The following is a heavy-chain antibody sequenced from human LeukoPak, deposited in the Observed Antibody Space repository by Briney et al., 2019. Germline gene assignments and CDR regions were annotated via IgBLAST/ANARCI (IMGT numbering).Heavy chain of an antibody. CDR1: GGSISSSSYY. J-gene: IGHJ4*02. CDR2: IYYSGST. CDR3: ARGRPEGLRYFDWYCCYFDY. V-gene: IGHV4-39*07. D-gene: IGHD3-9*01. Sequence: SQTLSLTCTVSGGSISSSSYYWGWIRQPPGKGLEWIGSIYYSGSTYYKPSLKSRVTISVDTSKNQFSLKLSSVTAADTAVYYCARGRPEGLRYFDWYCCYFDYWGQGTLVTVSS.